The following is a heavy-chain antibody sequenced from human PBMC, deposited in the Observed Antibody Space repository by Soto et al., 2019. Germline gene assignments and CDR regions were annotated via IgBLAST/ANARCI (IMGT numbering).Heavy chain of an antibody. CDR2: IYSSGNT. V-gene: IGHV4-4*07. J-gene: IGHJ4*02. Sequence: SETLSLTCTVSGASVTSYYWSWIRQPAGKGLDWIGRIYSSGNTDYKPSLKSRVTISVDTSKNQFSLKLSSVTAADTAVYYCARDRGEYDILTGYYNGRGGFDYWGQGTLVTVS. CDR3: ARDRGEYDILTGYYNGRGGFDY. CDR1: GASVTSYY. D-gene: IGHD3-9*01.